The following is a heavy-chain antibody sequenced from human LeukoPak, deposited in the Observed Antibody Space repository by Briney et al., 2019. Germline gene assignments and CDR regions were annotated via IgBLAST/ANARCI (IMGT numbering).Heavy chain of an antibody. CDR1: GGSFSGYY. Sequence: TSETLSLTCAVYGGSFSGYYWSWIRQPPGKGLEWIGEINHSGSTNYNPSLKSRVTISVDTSKNQFSLKLSSVAAADTAVYYCARHAYYDFWSGYYTSDYFDYWGQGTLVTVSS. J-gene: IGHJ4*02. D-gene: IGHD3-3*01. CDR3: ARHAYYDFWSGYYTSDYFDY. CDR2: INHSGST. V-gene: IGHV4-34*01.